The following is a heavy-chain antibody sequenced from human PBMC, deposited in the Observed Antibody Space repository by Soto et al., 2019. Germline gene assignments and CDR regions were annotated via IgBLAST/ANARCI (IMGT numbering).Heavy chain of an antibody. J-gene: IGHJ4*02. V-gene: IGHV3-74*01. CDR1: GFTFSSYW. Sequence: GGSLRLSCAASGFTFSSYWMHWFRQAPGKGLVWVSRINSDGSSTSYAGSVKGRFTISRDNAKNTLYLQMNSLRAEDTAVYYCARVFYFRVTNADYWGRGTLVTVSS. CDR2: INSDGSST. CDR3: ARVFYFRVTNADY. D-gene: IGHD4-17*01.